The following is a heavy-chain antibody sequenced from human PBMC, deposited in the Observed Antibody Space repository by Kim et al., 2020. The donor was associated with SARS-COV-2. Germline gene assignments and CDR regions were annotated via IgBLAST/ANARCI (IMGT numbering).Heavy chain of an antibody. Sequence: ASVKVSCKASGYTFTSYYMHWVRQAPGQGLEWMGIINPSGGSTSYAQKFQGRVTMTRDTSTSTVYMELSSLRSEDTAVYYCARGAYVWGSYRYSLNYWGQGTLVTVSS. J-gene: IGHJ4*02. CDR3: ARGAYVWGSYRYSLNY. V-gene: IGHV1-46*01. CDR2: INPSGGST. CDR1: GYTFTSYY. D-gene: IGHD3-16*02.